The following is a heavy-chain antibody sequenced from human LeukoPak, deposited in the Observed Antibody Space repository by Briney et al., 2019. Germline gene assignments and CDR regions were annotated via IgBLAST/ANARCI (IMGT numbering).Heavy chain of an antibody. CDR3: ARGPNSYDTSGYSPYYFDY. D-gene: IGHD3-22*01. V-gene: IGHV1-69*05. J-gene: IGHJ4*02. CDR2: IIPMFGTT. Sequence: SVKGSCKASGYTFTSYYMHWVRQAPGQGLEWMGEIIPMFGTTSYAQNVQGRVTITTDESTRTVDMELSSLRSEDTAVYYCARGPNSYDTSGYSPYYFDYWGQGTLVTVSS. CDR1: GYTFTSYY.